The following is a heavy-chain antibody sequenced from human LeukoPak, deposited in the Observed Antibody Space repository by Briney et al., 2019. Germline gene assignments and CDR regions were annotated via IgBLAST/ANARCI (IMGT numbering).Heavy chain of an antibody. J-gene: IGHJ4*02. CDR1: GNYW. D-gene: IGHD3-22*01. Sequence: SGGSLRLSCAASGNYWMHWVRQAPGKGLEWVSGISGSGDNTYYADSVKGRFTISRDNSKNTLYVQVNSLGTEDTAAYYCAKGSYYDSSGSFYFDYWGQGTLVTVSS. CDR3: AKGSYYDSSGSFYFDY. V-gene: IGHV3-23*01. CDR2: ISGSGDNT.